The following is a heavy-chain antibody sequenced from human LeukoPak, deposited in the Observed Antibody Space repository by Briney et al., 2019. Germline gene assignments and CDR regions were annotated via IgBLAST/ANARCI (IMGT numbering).Heavy chain of an antibody. J-gene: IGHJ4*02. D-gene: IGHD4-17*01. V-gene: IGHV3-7*01. CDR1: GFTFSSYW. CDR2: IKQDGSEK. CDR3: ARVSPNTVTTPQYFDY. Sequence: TGGSLRLSCAASGFTFSSYWMSWVRQAPGKGLEWVANIKQDGSEKYYVDSVKGRFTISRDNAKNSLYLQMNSLRAEDTAVYYCARVSPNTVTTPQYFDYWGQGTLVTVSS.